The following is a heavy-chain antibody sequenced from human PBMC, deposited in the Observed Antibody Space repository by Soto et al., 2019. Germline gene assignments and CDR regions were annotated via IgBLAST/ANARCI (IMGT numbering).Heavy chain of an antibody. CDR3: ARYCSGGSCYSVAVNAFDI. J-gene: IGHJ3*02. CDR1: GYTFTSYD. Sequence: ASVKVSCKASGYTFTSYDINWVRQATGQGLEWMGWMNPNSGNTGYAQKFQGRVTMTRNTSISTAYMELSSLRSEDTAVYYCARYCSGGSCYSVAVNAFDIWGQGTMVTVS. V-gene: IGHV1-8*01. D-gene: IGHD2-15*01. CDR2: MNPNSGNT.